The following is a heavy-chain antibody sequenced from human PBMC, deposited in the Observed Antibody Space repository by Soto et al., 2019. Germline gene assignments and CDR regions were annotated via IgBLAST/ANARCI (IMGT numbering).Heavy chain of an antibody. CDR3: VRNWRYYGGDYYYGMDA. CDR1: GFSLNTGGVG. V-gene: IGHV2-5*02. Sequence: ITLKESGPTLVKPTQTLTLTCTFSGFSLNTGGVGVGWVRQPRGKAMEWLALIYWDDDERYRPSLRSRLNITKNTIKHQVDLTMTNMDPEDTATYYCVRNWRYYGGDYYYGMDAWGQGTTVTVSS. D-gene: IGHD3-10*01. CDR2: IYWDDDE. J-gene: IGHJ6*02.